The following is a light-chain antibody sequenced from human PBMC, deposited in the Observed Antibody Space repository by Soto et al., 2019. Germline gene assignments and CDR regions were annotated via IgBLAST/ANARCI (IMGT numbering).Light chain of an antibody. CDR1: ESLLDSHGYNN. Sequence: DIMPTQSPLSLPVTPGEPASISCRSSESLLDSHGYNNVYLYLQKAGQSPQVLIYLGSNRASGVPDRFSGSGSGTDFTLKISGVEADDVGVYYCMQALQTPWTFGQGTKVDIK. V-gene: IGKV2-28*01. J-gene: IGKJ1*01. CDR3: MQALQTPWT. CDR2: LGS.